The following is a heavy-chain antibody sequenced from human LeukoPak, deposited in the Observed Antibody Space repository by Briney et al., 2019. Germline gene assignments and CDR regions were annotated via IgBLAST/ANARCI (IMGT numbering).Heavy chain of an antibody. CDR2: IYYTGST. V-gene: IGHV4-39*01. CDR3: ARHPNRSYFDY. Sequence: SETLSLTCTVSGGSLSSSGYYWDWIRQPPGKGLEWIGAIYYTGSTYYNPSLKSRVTISGDTSKNQFSLKLTSVTAADTAVYYCARHPNRSYFDYWGQGTLVIVSS. CDR1: GGSLSSSGYY. J-gene: IGHJ4*02. D-gene: IGHD1-14*01.